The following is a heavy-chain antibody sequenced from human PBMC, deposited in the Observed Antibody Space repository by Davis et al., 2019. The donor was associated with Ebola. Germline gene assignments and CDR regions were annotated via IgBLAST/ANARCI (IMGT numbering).Heavy chain of an antibody. J-gene: IGHJ4*02. V-gene: IGHV3-30*03. Sequence: GGSLRLSCAASGFTFSSYGMYWVRQAPGEGLECVALISYDGSDKFYADSVKGRFTISRDNSKNTLYLQMNSLRPEDTAVYYCARDSDDYSFDYWGQGTLVTVSS. D-gene: IGHD4-11*01. CDR1: GFTFSSYG. CDR3: ARDSDDYSFDY. CDR2: ISYDGSDK.